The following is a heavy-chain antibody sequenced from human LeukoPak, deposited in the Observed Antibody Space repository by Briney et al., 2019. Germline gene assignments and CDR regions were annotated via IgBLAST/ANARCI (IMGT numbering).Heavy chain of an antibody. J-gene: IGHJ3*02. CDR1: GYTFTSYG. CDR3: ARGVIFGVVLDAFDI. Sequence: ASVKVSCKASGYTFTSYGISWVRQAPGQGLEWMGWISAHNGNTNYAQKLQGRVTMTTDTSTSTAYMELRSLRSDDTAVYYCARGVIFGVVLDAFDIWGQGTMVTVSS. D-gene: IGHD3-3*01. V-gene: IGHV1-18*01. CDR2: ISAHNGNT.